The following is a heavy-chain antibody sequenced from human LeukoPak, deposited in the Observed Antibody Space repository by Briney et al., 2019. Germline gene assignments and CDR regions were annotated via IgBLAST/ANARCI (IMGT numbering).Heavy chain of an antibody. CDR3: ARDLYYDSSGYTDYFDY. CDR2: INPNSGGT. V-gene: IGHV1-2*02. Sequence: WASVKVSCKASGYTFTGYYMHWVRQAPGQGLEWMGWINPNSGGTNYAQKFQGRVTMTRDTSISTAYMELSRLRSDDTAVYYCARDLYYDSSGYTDYFDYWGQGTLVTVSS. D-gene: IGHD3-22*01. J-gene: IGHJ4*02. CDR1: GYTFTGYY.